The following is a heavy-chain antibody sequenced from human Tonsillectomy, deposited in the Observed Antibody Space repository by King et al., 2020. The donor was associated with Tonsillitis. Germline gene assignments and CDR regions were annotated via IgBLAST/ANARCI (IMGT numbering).Heavy chain of an antibody. CDR1: GYSFATYW. V-gene: IGHV5-51*01. D-gene: IGHD5-12*01. Sequence: EQLVQSGAEVKKPGESLKISCKGFGYSFATYWFAWVRQMPGKGLEWMGIIYPDDSDTRYSPSFQGHVTISVDKSISTAYMQWSSLQASDTAMYYCARLDGDSDSTTSSHYYHMDVWGKGTTVTVSS. CDR2: IYPDDSDT. J-gene: IGHJ6*03. CDR3: ARLDGDSDSTTSSHYYHMDV.